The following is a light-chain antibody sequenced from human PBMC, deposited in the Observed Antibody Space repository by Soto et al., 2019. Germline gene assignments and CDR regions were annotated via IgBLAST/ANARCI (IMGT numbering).Light chain of an antibody. J-gene: IGKJ1*01. V-gene: IGKV3-20*01. CDR2: GAS. Sequence: EIVLTQSPGTLSLSPGERATLSSRASRSVSNSCLAWYQQHPGHAPRLLIYGASKRATGIPDRFSGSGSGTDFTLTISGLEPQDSAMYNCQHCGTSVLTFGQGTK. CDR3: QHCGTSVLT. CDR1: RSVSNSC.